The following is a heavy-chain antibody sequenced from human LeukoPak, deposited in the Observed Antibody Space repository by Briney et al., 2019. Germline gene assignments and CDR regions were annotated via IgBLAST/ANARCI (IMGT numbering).Heavy chain of an antibody. D-gene: IGHD3-22*01. J-gene: IGHJ6*02. Sequence: SETLSLTCTVSGGSISSYYWSWIRQPAGKGLEWIGRTYTSGSTNYNPSLKSRVTMSVDTSKNQFSLKLSSVTAADTAVYYCASDTYYYDSSGYYYSLGMDVWGQGTTVTVSS. CDR2: TYTSGST. V-gene: IGHV4-4*07. CDR3: ASDTYYYDSSGYYYSLGMDV. CDR1: GGSISSYY.